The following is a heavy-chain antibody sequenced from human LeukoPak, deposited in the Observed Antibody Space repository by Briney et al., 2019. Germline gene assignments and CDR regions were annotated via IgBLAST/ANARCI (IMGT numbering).Heavy chain of an antibody. J-gene: IGHJ4*02. V-gene: IGHV3-21*01. Sequence: KTGGSLRLSCAASGFTFSSYSMNWVRQAPGKGLEWVSSISSSSSYIYYADSVKGRFTISRDNAKNSLYLQMNSLRAEDTAVYYCARDCSSTSCYAGIDYWGQGTLVTVSS. CDR2: ISSSSSYI. CDR3: ARDCSSTSCYAGIDY. CDR1: GFTFSSYS. D-gene: IGHD2-2*01.